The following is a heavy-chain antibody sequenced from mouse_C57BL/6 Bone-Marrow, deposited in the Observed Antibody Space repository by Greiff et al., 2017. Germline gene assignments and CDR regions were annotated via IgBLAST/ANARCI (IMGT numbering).Heavy chain of an antibody. D-gene: IGHD1-1*01. CDR3: TRPGSSCYYFDY. CDR2: IDPETGGT. CDR1: GYTFTDYE. V-gene: IGHV1-15*01. Sequence: QVQLQQSGAELVRPGASVTLSCKASGYTFTDYEMHWVKQTPVHGLEWIGAIDPETGGTAYNQKFKGKAILTAAKSSSTAYMELRSLTSEDSAVYYCTRPGSSCYYFDYWGQGTTLTVSS. J-gene: IGHJ2*01.